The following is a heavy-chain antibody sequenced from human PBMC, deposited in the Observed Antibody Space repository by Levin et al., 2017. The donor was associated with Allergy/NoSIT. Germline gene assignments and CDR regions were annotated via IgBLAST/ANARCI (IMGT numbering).Heavy chain of an antibody. D-gene: IGHD3-9*01. CDR2: INTNNGAT. CDR3: WLGGDILTGYYREDFDY. Sequence: ASVKVSCKASGYSFTDFFIFWVRQAPGQGLEWVGWINTNNGATKSAQKFEGRVTMTRDTSISTAYMELRGLRSDDPAVYYCWLGGDILTGYYREDFDYWGQGTLVTVSS. V-gene: IGHV1-2*02. CDR1: GYSFTDFF. J-gene: IGHJ4*02.